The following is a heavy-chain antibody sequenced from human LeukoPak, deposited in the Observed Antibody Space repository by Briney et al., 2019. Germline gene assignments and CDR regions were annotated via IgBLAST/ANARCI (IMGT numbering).Heavy chain of an antibody. CDR1: GYSFTSYW. J-gene: IGHJ5*02. Sequence: GESRKISCKGSGYSFTSYWIGWVRQMPGKGLEWMGIIYPGDSDTRYSPSFQGQVTNSADKSISTAYLQWRSLKASDTAMYYCARRLPGLAAGGNWFDPWGQGTLVTVSS. CDR2: IYPGDSDT. V-gene: IGHV5-51*01. CDR3: ARRLPGLAAGGNWFDP. D-gene: IGHD3/OR15-3a*01.